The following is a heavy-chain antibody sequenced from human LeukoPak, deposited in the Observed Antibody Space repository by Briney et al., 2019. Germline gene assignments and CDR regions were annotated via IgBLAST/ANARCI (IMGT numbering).Heavy chain of an antibody. D-gene: IGHD6-19*01. J-gene: IGHJ4*02. CDR3: ASSGWTDRYYFDY. CDR1: GYTFTGYY. V-gene: IGHV1-2*06. CDR2: INPNSGGT. Sequence: ASVKVSCKASGYTFTGYYMHWVRQAPGQGLEWMGRINPNSGGTNYAQKFQGRVTMTRDTSISTAYMELSRLRSDDTAVYYCASSGWTDRYYFDYWGQRTLVTVSS.